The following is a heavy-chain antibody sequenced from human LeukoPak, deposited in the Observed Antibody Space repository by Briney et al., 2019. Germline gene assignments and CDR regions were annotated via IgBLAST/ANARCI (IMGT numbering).Heavy chain of an antibody. J-gene: IGHJ4*02. D-gene: IGHD6-19*01. V-gene: IGHV3-7*01. Sequence: GGSLRISCAASGFTSNSYRMMWVRQAPGKGGEGVANIKQDGREKYYVDSVKGRFTISRDNAKNSLYLQMNSLRAEDTAVYYCARDRGSSGWYEFDYWGQGTLVTVSS. CDR3: ARDRGSSGWYEFDY. CDR2: IKQDGREK. CDR1: GFTSNSYR.